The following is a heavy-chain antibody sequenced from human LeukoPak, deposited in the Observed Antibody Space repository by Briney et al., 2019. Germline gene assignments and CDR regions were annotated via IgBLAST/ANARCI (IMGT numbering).Heavy chain of an antibody. D-gene: IGHD6-19*01. CDR2: TSSSSSYK. J-gene: IGHJ4*02. CDR3: ALLAVAGDFDY. V-gene: IGHV3-21*01. CDR1: GFSFSTYS. Sequence: GGPLRLSCAASGFSFSTYSMSWVRQAPGKGLEWVSSTSSSSSYKYYADSVKGRFTISRDNAKKSLYLQMNSLRAEDTAVYYCALLAVAGDFDYWGQGALVTVSS.